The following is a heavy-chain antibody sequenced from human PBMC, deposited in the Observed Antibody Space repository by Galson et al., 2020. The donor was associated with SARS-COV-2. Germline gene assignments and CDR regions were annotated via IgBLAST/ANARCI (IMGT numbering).Heavy chain of an antibody. CDR3: ARGQTDVNMRLVVIGVLWYFDL. CDR2: INHSGST. D-gene: IGHD3-22*01. V-gene: IGHV4-34*01. Sequence: SQTLSLTCAVYGGSFSNYYWTWIRQPPGKGLEWIGEINHSGSTKYNPSLKSRVTISVDTSKNQFSLKLSSVTAADTAVYYCARGQTDVNMRLVVIGVLWYFDLWGRGTLVTVSS. CDR1: GGSFSNYY. J-gene: IGHJ2*01.